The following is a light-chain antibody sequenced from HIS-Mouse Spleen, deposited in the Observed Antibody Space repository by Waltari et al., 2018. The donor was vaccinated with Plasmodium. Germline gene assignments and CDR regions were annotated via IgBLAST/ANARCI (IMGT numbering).Light chain of an antibody. Sequence: EIVMTHSPATLSVSPGERATLSCRASQSVSSNLAWYQQTPGQAPRLLIYGASTRATGIPARFSGRGSGTEFTLTISSMQSEDFAVDYWQQYNNWPTFGQGTKVEIK. J-gene: IGKJ1*01. CDR1: QSVSSN. CDR2: GAS. V-gene: IGKV3-15*01. CDR3: QQYNNWPT.